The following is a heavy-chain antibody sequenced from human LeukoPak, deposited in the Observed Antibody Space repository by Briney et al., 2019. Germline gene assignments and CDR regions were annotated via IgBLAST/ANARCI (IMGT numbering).Heavy chain of an antibody. Sequence: AASVKVSCKASGGTFSSYAISWVRQAPGQGLEWMGGIIPIFGTANYAQKFQGRVTITTDESTSTAYMELSSLRSEDTAVYYCARSEAASISAFDYWGQGTLVTVSS. CDR2: IIPIFGTA. V-gene: IGHV1-69*05. CDR1: GGTFSSYA. J-gene: IGHJ4*02. D-gene: IGHD2-15*01. CDR3: ARSEAASISAFDY.